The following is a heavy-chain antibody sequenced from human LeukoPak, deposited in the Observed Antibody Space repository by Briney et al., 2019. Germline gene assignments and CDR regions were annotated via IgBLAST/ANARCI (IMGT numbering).Heavy chain of an antibody. V-gene: IGHV3-48*03. CDR1: GFMFSSHQ. Sequence: GGSLRLSCAASGFMFSSHQMTWVRQAPGKGLGWLSCIDSSGSSIYYADSVKGRFTISRDNAKNSLYLQMKYLGAEDTAVYYCARDVYGFDYWGQGILVTVSS. CDR2: IDSSGSSI. CDR3: ARDVYGFDY. D-gene: IGHD3-16*01. J-gene: IGHJ4*02.